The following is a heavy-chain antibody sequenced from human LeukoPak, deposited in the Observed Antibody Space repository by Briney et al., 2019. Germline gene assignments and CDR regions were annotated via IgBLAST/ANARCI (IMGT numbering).Heavy chain of an antibody. CDR3: ARVSSSSTNYFDS. V-gene: IGHV3-11*06. J-gene: IGHJ4*02. CDR1: GFSFSDYY. D-gene: IGHD6-19*01. CDR2: ISSGSTYT. Sequence: GGSLRLSCAASGFSFSDYYMTWIRQAPGKGLEWVSYISSGSTYTNYGDAVKGRFIISRDNAKNSLYLQMNSLRAEDTAVYYCARVSSSSTNYFDSWGQGTLVTVSS.